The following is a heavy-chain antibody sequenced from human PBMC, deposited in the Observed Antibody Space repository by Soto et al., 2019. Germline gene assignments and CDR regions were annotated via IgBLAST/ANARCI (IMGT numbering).Heavy chain of an antibody. J-gene: IGHJ4*02. V-gene: IGHV3-23*01. Sequence: VQVLESGGGLVQPGGSLRLSCAASGFTFSSYAMSWVRQAPGKGLEWVSAISGSGGATYYGDSVKGRFTISRDNSKNTLWLQMNSLRADDTAVYYCAKTPRYCSGGSCFGGYFDCWGQGILVTVSS. D-gene: IGHD2-15*01. CDR3: AKTPRYCSGGSCFGGYFDC. CDR2: ISGSGGAT. CDR1: GFTFSSYA.